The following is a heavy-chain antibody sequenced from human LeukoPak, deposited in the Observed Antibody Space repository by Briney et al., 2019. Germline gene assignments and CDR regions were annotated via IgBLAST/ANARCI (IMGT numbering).Heavy chain of an antibody. D-gene: IGHD2-8*01. CDR1: GCTFTSYG. J-gene: IGHJ5*02. CDR3: ARYRASGVSMLDP. CDR2: ISAYNGNT. Sequence: AASVKVSCKASGCTFTSYGISWVRPAPGQGLEWMGWISAYNGNTNYAQKLQGRVTMTTDTSTSTAYMELRSLRSDDTAVYYCARYRASGVSMLDPWGQGTLVTVSS. V-gene: IGHV1-18*01.